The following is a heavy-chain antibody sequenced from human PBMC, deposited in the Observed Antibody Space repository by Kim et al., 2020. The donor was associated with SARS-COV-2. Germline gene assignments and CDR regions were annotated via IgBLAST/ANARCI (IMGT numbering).Heavy chain of an antibody. CDR3: ARHALLPFYYYPN. V-gene: IGHV4-39*01. D-gene: IGHD3-22*01. CDR2: IYYSGST. Sequence: SETLSLTCTVSGGSISSSSYYWGWIRQPPGKGLEWIGSIYYSGSTYYNPSLKSRVTISVDTSKNQFSLKLSSVTAADTAVYYCARHALLPFYYYPNWGQGTLVTVSS. J-gene: IGHJ4*02. CDR1: GGSISSSSYY.